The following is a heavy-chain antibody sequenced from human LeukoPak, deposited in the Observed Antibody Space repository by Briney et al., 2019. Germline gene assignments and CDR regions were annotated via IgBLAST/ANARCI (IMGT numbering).Heavy chain of an antibody. J-gene: IGHJ4*02. CDR2: ISSSGSTI. CDR3: ARDSGSYYASFDY. Sequence: GGSLRLSCAASGFTFSDYYMSGIRQAPGKGLEWGSYISSSGSTIYYAESVKGRFTTSSTTAKNPLYLQMNSLRAEDTAVYYCARDSGSYYASFDYWRQGTLVTVSS. CDR1: GFTFSDYY. D-gene: IGHD1-26*01. V-gene: IGHV3-11*01.